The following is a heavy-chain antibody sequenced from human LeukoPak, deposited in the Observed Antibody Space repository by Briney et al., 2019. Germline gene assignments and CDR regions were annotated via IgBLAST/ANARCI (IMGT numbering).Heavy chain of an antibody. CDR2: IVVGSGNT. CDR3: AADPDSSGWYGGGDY. CDR1: GFTFTSSA. Sequence: GTSVKVSCKASGFTFTSSAMQWVRQARGQRLEWIGWIVVGSGNTNYAQKFQERVTITRDMSTSTAYMELSSLRFEDTAVYYCAADPDSSGWYGGGDYWGQGTLVTVSS. D-gene: IGHD6-19*01. V-gene: IGHV1-58*02. J-gene: IGHJ4*02.